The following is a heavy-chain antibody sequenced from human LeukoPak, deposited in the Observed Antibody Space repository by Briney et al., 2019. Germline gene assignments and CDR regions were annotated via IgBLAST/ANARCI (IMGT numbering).Heavy chain of an antibody. V-gene: IGHV4-59*01. CDR1: GGSISSYY. D-gene: IGHD6-19*01. CDR2: IYYSGST. Sequence: KPSETLSLTCTVSGGSISSYYWSWIRQPPGKGLEWIGYIYYSGSTNYNPSLKGRVTISVDTSKNQFSLKLSSVTAADTAVYYCARGGRSVAVGLPDYWGQGTLVTVSS. J-gene: IGHJ4*02. CDR3: ARGGRSVAVGLPDY.